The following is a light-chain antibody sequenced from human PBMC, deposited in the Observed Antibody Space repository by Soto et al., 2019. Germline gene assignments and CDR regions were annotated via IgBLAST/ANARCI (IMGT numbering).Light chain of an antibody. CDR3: APWDGSLSAEV. Sequence: QSVLTQPPSVSAAPGQKVTISCSGRSSNIGNNYVSWYQQLPGTAPKLLIYDNNKRPSGIPDRFSGSKSGTSGTLDITGLQTGDEADYYCAPWDGSLSAEVFGAGTKVTVL. CDR1: SSNIGNNY. J-gene: IGLJ2*01. V-gene: IGLV1-51*01. CDR2: DNN.